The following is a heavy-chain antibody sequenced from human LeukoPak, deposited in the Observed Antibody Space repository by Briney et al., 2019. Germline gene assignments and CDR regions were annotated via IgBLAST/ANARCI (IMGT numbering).Heavy chain of an antibody. V-gene: IGHV3-21*01. CDR3: ARDADMENAFDI. Sequence: GGSLRLSCAASGFTFSSYSMNWVRQAPGKGLEWVSSISSSSSYIYYADSVKGRSTISRDNAKNSLYLQMNSLRAEDTAVYYCARDADMENAFDIWGQGTMVTVSS. J-gene: IGHJ3*02. D-gene: IGHD3-9*01. CDR2: ISSSSSYI. CDR1: GFTFSSYS.